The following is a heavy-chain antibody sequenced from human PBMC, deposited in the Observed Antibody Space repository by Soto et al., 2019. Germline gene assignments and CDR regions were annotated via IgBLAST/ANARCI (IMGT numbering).Heavy chain of an antibody. Sequence: LRLSCAVSGFTFDDNAMHWVRQAPEKGLEWVSGINWKSDIGYADSVKGRFTISRDNAENSLYLQMNSLRSDDTAVYYCARDPGDDFWSGVPYYYYYGMDVWGQGTTVTVSS. D-gene: IGHD3-3*01. V-gene: IGHV3-9*01. J-gene: IGHJ6*02. CDR3: ARDPGDDFWSGVPYYYYYGMDV. CDR2: INWKSDI. CDR1: GFTFDDNA.